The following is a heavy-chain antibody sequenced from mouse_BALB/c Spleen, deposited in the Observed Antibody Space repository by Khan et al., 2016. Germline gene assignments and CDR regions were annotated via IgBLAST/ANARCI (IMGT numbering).Heavy chain of an antibody. CDR2: ITSYTGAT. J-gene: IGHJ3*01. Sequence: LVKTGASVKISCKASGYSFTGYYMHWVKQSHGKSLEWIGYITSYTGATSYNQKFKGKATFTVDTSSSTAYFQFNSLNSEDSAVYYGASPYGSSCVGFAYWGQGTLVTVSA. V-gene: IGHV1S34*01. D-gene: IGHD1-1*01. CDR3: ASPYGSSCVGFAY. CDR1: GYSFTGYY.